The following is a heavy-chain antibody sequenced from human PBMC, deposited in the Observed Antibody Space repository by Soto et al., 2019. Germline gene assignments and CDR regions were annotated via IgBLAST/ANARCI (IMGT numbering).Heavy chain of an antibody. Sequence: SGGSLRLSCAASGFTFSSYAMSWVRQAPGKGLEWVSAISGSGGSTYYADSVKGRFTISRDNSKNTLYLQMNSLRAEDTAVYYCAKDHGLSSVWYGDYYYYYGMVVWGQGTTVTVSS. CDR1: GFTFSSYA. D-gene: IGHD6-19*01. J-gene: IGHJ6*02. V-gene: IGHV3-23*01. CDR3: AKDHGLSSVWYGDYYYYYGMVV. CDR2: ISGSGGST.